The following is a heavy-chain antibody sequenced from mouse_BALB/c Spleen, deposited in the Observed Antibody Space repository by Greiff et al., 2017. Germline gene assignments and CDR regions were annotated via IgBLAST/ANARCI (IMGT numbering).Heavy chain of an antibody. CDR1: GFAFSSYD. J-gene: IGHJ2*01. Sequence: EVKLVESGGGLVKPGGSLKLSCAASGFAFSSYDMSWVRQTPEKRLEWVAYISSGGGSTYYPDTVKGRFTISRDNAKNTLYLQMSSLTSEDTAMYYCARQNYYGSSDYWGQGTTLTVSS. CDR3: ARQNYYGSSDY. D-gene: IGHD1-1*01. CDR2: ISSGGGST. V-gene: IGHV5-12-1*01.